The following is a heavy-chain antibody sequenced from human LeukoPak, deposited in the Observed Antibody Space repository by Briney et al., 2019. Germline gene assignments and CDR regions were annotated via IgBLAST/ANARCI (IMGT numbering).Heavy chain of an antibody. D-gene: IGHD6-13*01. J-gene: IGHJ4*02. V-gene: IGHV3-23*01. Sequence: GSLRLSCAASGFTFSSYAMSWVRQAPGKGLEWVSAISGSGGSTYYADSVKGRFTISRDNSKNTLYLQMNSLRAEDTAVYYCARGDSSSPEGYFDYWGQGTLVTVSS. CDR2: ISGSGGST. CDR3: ARGDSSSPEGYFDY. CDR1: GFTFSSYA.